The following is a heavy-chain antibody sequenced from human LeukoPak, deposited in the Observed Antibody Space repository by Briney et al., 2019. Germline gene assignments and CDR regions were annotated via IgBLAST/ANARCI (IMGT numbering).Heavy chain of an antibody. J-gene: IGHJ4*02. Sequence: GGSLRLSCAASGFTFSNAWMSWVRQAPGKGLEWVGRIKRKTDGGTTDYAAPVKGRFTISRVDSKNTLYLQMNRLKTEDTAVYYCTTESASDYWGQGTLVTV. CDR1: GFTFSNAW. D-gene: IGHD6-25*01. CDR3: TTESASDY. CDR2: IKRKTDGGTT. V-gene: IGHV3-15*01.